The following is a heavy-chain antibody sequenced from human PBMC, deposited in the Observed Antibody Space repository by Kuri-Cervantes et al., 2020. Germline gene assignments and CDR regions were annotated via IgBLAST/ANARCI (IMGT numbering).Heavy chain of an antibody. CDR3: ARGARRTSNWFDP. Sequence: ASVKVSCKASGYTFTSYDINWVRQATGQGLEWMGWMNPNSGNTGYAQKFQGRVTITADESTSTAYMELSSLRSEDTAVYYCARGARRTSNWFDPWGQGTLVTVSS. J-gene: IGHJ5*02. CDR1: GYTFTSYD. V-gene: IGHV1-8*01. D-gene: IGHD3-16*01. CDR2: MNPNSGNT.